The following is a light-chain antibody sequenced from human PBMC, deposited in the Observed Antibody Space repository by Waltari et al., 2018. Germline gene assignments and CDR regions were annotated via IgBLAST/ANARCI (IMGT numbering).Light chain of an antibody. CDR3: GTWDSSLSGAV. J-gene: IGLJ7*01. Sequence: QSVLTQPPSVSAAPGQRVTISCSGGSSNIGNNYVSWYRQFPGTAPKLLIYEDIERPAGIPGRCSGSKSGTSATLDITGLQAGDEADYYCGTWDSSLSGAVFGGGTHLTVL. V-gene: IGLV1-51*02. CDR1: SSNIGNNY. CDR2: EDI.